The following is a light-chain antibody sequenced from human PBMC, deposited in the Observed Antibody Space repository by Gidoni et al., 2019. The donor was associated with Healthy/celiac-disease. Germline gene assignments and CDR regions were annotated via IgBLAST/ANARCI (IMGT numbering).Light chain of an antibody. CDR3: QQYDNLPIT. V-gene: IGKV1-33*01. J-gene: IGKJ5*01. CDR1: QDISNS. CDR2: DAS. Sequence: DIQMTQSPSALSASVGGRVTITCQASQDISNSLNWYQQKPGTAPTLLTYDASNLETGVPSRFSGSGSGTDFPFTSSSLQPEDIATYCCQQYDNLPITFGQGTRLEIK.